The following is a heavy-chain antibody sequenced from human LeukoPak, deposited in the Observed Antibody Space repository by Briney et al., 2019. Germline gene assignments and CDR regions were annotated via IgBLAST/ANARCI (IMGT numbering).Heavy chain of an antibody. CDR1: GGSISSYY. CDR3: ASSTSSGWYIDY. Sequence: SETLSLTCTVSGGSISSYYWSWIRQPLGKGLEWIGYIYYSGSTNYNPSLKSRVTISVDTSKNQFSLKLSSVTAADTAVYYCASSTSSGWYIDYWGQGTLVTVSS. D-gene: IGHD6-19*01. J-gene: IGHJ4*02. V-gene: IGHV4-59*01. CDR2: IYYSGST.